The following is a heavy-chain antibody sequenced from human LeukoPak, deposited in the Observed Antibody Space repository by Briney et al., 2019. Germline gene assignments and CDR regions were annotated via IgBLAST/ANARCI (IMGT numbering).Heavy chain of an antibody. Sequence: PSETLSLTCTVSGGSISSGDYYWSWIRQPPGKGLECIGHVYYSGSTDYNPSLKSRVTISVDTSKNQFSLKLSSVTAADTAVYYCARGGYCSSTSCYSDAFDIWGQGTMVTVSS. D-gene: IGHD2-2*02. CDR2: VYYSGST. CDR1: GGSISSGDYY. V-gene: IGHV4-61*08. J-gene: IGHJ3*02. CDR3: ARGGYCSSTSCYSDAFDI.